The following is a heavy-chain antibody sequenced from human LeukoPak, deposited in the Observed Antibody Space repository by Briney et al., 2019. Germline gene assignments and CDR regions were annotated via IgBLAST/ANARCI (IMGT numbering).Heavy chain of an antibody. CDR2: IYHSGAA. J-gene: IGHJ4*02. D-gene: IGHD1-26*01. CDR3: VRGVGGEYFYFDR. CDR1: GGSFSGYY. Sequence: TSETLSLTCAVYGGSFSGYYWSWLRQPPGKGLEWVGYIYHSGAAYHNPSLKSRLALSVDTSNNQFSLRLRSVTAADTAVYYCVRGVGGEYFYFDRWGQGALVTVSA. V-gene: IGHV4-34*10.